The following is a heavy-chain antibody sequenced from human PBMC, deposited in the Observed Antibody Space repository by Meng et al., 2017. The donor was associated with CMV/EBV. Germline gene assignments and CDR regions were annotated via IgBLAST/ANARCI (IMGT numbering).Heavy chain of an antibody. CDR3: ARGEMATIRPLDY. J-gene: IGHJ4*02. V-gene: IGHV3-21*01. D-gene: IGHD5-24*01. CDR1: GFTFSSYS. Sequence: GGSLRLSCAASGFTFSSYSMNWVRQAPGKGLEWVSSISSSSSYIYYADSVKGRFTISRDNAKNLLYLQMNSLRAEDTAVYYCARGEMATIRPLDYWGQGTLVTSPQ. CDR2: ISSSSSYI.